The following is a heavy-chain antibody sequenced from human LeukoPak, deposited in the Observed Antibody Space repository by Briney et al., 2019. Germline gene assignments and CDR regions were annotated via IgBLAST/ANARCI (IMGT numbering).Heavy chain of an antibody. CDR2: INAGNGNT. CDR1: GYTFTSYA. D-gene: IGHD3-16*01. Sequence: ASVKVSCKASGYTFTSYAMHWVRQAPGQRLEWMGWINAGNGNTKYSQKFQGRVTITRDTSASTAYMELSSLRSEDTAGYYCARDEEVMSWFDPWGQGTLVTVSS. CDR3: ARDEEVMSWFDP. V-gene: IGHV1-3*01. J-gene: IGHJ5*02.